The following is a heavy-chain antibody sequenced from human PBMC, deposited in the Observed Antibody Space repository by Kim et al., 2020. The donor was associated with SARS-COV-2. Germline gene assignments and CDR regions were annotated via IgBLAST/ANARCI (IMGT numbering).Heavy chain of an antibody. CDR3: ARHGIAVAGPNWFDP. J-gene: IGHJ5*02. CDR2: IYYSGST. CDR1: GGSISSSSYY. D-gene: IGHD6-19*01. Sequence: SETLSLTCTVSGGSISSSSYYWGWIRQPPGKGLEWIGSIYYSGSTYYNPSLKSRVTISVDTSKNQFSLKLSSVTAADTAVYYCARHGIAVAGPNWFDPWGQGTLVTVSS. V-gene: IGHV4-39*01.